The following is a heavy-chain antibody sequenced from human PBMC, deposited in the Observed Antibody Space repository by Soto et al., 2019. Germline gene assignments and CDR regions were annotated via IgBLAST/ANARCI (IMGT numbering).Heavy chain of an antibody. J-gene: IGHJ4*02. D-gene: IGHD3-16*01. V-gene: IGHV4-59*01. Sequence: PXETLSLTSAVSGGSISSYYWSWIRQPPGKGLEWIGYVYSSGTTSYNPSLKSRVTISVDTSKNQFSLKLSYVTAADTAVYYCARGGNMPMAKALLADWGQGTLVTVSS. CDR2: VYSSGTT. CDR3: ARGGNMPMAKALLAD. CDR1: GGSISSYY.